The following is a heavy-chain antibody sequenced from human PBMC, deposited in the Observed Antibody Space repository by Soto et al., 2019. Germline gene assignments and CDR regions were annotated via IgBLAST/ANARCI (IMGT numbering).Heavy chain of an antibody. CDR1: GFTFSSYA. V-gene: IGHV3-23*01. CDR3: AKDRPVSDTMVRGVIPNWFDP. CDR2: ISGSGGST. Sequence: QPGGSLRLSCAASGFTFSSYAMSWVRQAPGKGLEWVSAISGSGGSTYYADSVKGRFTISRDNSKNTLYLQMNSLRAEDTTVYYCAKDRPVSDTMVRGVIPNWFDPWGQGTLVTVSS. D-gene: IGHD3-10*01. J-gene: IGHJ5*02.